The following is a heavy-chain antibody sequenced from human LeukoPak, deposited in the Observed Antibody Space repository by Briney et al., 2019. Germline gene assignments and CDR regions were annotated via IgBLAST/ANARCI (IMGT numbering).Heavy chain of an antibody. CDR3: ARAGIVGAKKAFDI. V-gene: IGHV1-69*05. CDR2: IIPIFDTA. D-gene: IGHD1-26*01. CDR1: GGTFSSYA. J-gene: IGHJ3*02. Sequence: SVKVSCKASGGTFSSYAISWVRQAPGQGLEWMGGIIPIFDTANYAQKFQGRATITTDESTSTAYMELSSLRSEDTAVYYCARAGIVGAKKAFDIWGQGTMVTVSS.